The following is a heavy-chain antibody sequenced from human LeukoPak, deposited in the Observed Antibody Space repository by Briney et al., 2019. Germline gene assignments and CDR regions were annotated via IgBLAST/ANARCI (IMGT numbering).Heavy chain of an antibody. J-gene: IGHJ4*02. CDR3: ARDAAYCSSTSCYSYTFDS. CDR2: IYTSGST. V-gene: IGHV4-4*07. D-gene: IGHD2-2*01. Sequence: PSETLSLTCTVSGGSISSYYWSWIRQPAGKGLEWIGRIYTSGSTNYNPSLKSRVTMSVDTSKNQFSLKLSSVTAADTAVYYCARDAAYCSSTSCYSYTFDSWGQGTLVTVSS. CDR1: GGSISSYY.